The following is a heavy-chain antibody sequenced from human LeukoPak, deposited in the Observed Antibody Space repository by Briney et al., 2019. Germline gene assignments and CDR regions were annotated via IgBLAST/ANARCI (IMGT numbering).Heavy chain of an antibody. CDR1: GFTVSSNY. Sequence: GGSLRLSCAASGFTVSSNYMSWVRQAPGKGLEWVSVIYSGGSTYYADSVKGRFTISRDNAKNSLYLQMDSLRAEDTAVYYCTRDQVVDSGSFWGAFDIWGQGTMVTVSS. CDR3: TRDQVVDSGSFWGAFDI. CDR2: IYSGGST. V-gene: IGHV3-53*01. J-gene: IGHJ3*02. D-gene: IGHD1-26*01.